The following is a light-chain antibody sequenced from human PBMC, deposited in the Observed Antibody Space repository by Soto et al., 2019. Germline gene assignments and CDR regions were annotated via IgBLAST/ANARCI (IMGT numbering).Light chain of an antibody. CDR1: QSIDTD. CDR3: LHYYRWPWT. J-gene: IGKJ1*01. V-gene: IGKV3-15*01. Sequence: EIVMTQSSATLSVSPGERVILSCTASQSIDTDLAWFQQRPGQAPRFLIYDASTRATGVPARFSGSGSGTQFTLTISGLQSEDSALYYCLHYYRWPWTFGQGTKVEVK. CDR2: DAS.